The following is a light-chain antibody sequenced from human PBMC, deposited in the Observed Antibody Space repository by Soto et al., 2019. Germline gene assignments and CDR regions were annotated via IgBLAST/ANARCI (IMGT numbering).Light chain of an antibody. V-gene: IGKV3-20*01. CDR3: QQYGGSPIT. Sequence: EIVLTQSPGTLSLSPGERATLSCRASQSVSSNFLAWFQQQPGQAPRLLVYAASRRVTGIPDRFSGSGSGTAFTLTISRLEPEDFAVYFCQQYGGSPITFGQGTRLEIK. J-gene: IGKJ5*01. CDR1: QSVSSNF. CDR2: AAS.